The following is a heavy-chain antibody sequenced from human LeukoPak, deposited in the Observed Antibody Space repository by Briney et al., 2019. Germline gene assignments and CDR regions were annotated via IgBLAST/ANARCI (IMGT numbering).Heavy chain of an antibody. D-gene: IGHD5-12*01. J-gene: IGHJ3*02. CDR2: INPHSGGT. V-gene: IGHV1-2*02. CDR1: GYTFSVYY. Sequence: GASVKVSCKASGYTFSVYYLHWVRQAPGHGLEWMGWINPHSGGTHYAQKFQGRVTMTGDTSISTAYMELGSLRSDDTAVYFCAREIVATIGGAFDIWGQGTMVTVSS. CDR3: AREIVATIGGAFDI.